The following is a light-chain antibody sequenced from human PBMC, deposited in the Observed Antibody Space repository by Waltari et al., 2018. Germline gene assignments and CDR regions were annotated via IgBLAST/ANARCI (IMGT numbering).Light chain of an antibody. J-gene: IGKJ1*01. CDR2: EVS. V-gene: IGKV2D-29*01. CDR3: MQSTQLPLA. Sequence: EIVMTQTPLSLSVTPGQPASISFRSSQSLLNIDGKTYLYWYVQKPGQPPQLLIHEVSNRFSGVPDSRRCSGSGTDVTLKISRVEAEDVGVYYCMQSTQLPLAFGQGTKVEIK. CDR1: QSLLNIDGKTY.